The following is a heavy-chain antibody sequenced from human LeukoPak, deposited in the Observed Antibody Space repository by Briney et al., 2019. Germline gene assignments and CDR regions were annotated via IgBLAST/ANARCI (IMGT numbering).Heavy chain of an antibody. J-gene: IGHJ4*02. D-gene: IGHD4-17*01. CDR2: ISYDGSNK. V-gene: IGHV3-30*18. CDR3: AKDWGYGDYVRDYFDY. Sequence: GGSLRLSCAASGFTFSSYGMHWVRQAPGKGLEWVAVISYDGSNKYYANSVKGRFTISRDNSKNTLYLQMNSLRAEDTAVYYCAKDWGYGDYVRDYFDYWGQGTLVTVSS. CDR1: GFTFSSYG.